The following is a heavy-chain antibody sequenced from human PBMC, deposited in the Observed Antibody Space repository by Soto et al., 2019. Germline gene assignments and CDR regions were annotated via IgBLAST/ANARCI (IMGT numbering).Heavy chain of an antibody. CDR3: AKDGYFDTYYFDH. Sequence: QVQLVESGGGVVQPGRSLRLSCAASRFTFSSFAMHWVRQAPGKGLEWLAVISYDGRQKHYVDSVKGRFTISRDESDNTLYLRMNSLRPEDTAVYYCAKDGYFDTYYFDHWGQGTLVPVSS. D-gene: IGHD3-9*01. CDR1: RFTFSSFA. J-gene: IGHJ4*02. V-gene: IGHV3-30*04. CDR2: ISYDGRQK.